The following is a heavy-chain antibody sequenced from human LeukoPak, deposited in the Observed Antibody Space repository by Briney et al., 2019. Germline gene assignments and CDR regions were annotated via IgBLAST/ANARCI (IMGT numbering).Heavy chain of an antibody. Sequence: GGSLRLSCAASGFTFSSYSMNWVRQAPGKGLEWVSSISSSSSYIYYADSVKGRFTISRDNAKNSLYLQMNSLRAEDTAVYYCARDSSSWYKDFDYWGQGTLVTVSS. CDR1: GFTFSSYS. J-gene: IGHJ4*02. V-gene: IGHV3-21*01. D-gene: IGHD6-13*01. CDR2: ISSSSSYI. CDR3: ARDSSSWYKDFDY.